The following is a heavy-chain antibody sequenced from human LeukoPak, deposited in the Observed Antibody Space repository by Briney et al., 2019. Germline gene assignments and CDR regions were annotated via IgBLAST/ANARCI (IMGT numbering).Heavy chain of an antibody. CDR2: IYSAGNT. V-gene: IGHV3-53*01. J-gene: IGHJ4*02. Sequence: GGSLRLSCAASGFTFSSYAVSWVRQAPGKGLEWVSVIYSAGNTYYADSVKGRFTISRDNSKNTLFLQMNSLRAEDTAVYYCVRDGGGLDCWGQGTLVTVSS. CDR1: GFTFSSYA. D-gene: IGHD3-16*01. CDR3: VRDGGGLDC.